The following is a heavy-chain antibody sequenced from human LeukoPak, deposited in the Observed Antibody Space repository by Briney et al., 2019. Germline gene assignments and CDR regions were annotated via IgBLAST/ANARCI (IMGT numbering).Heavy chain of an antibody. CDR1: GFTFCSYA. J-gene: IGHJ4*02. Sequence: GGSLRLSGAASGFTFCSYAMRWVRQAPGKGLEWVSTITGSGGTTHYADSVKGRFTISRDNSRNTLSLQMNSLRADDTAVYYCAKDSGAFSFDYWAEARLVTVSS. D-gene: IGHD4-17*01. CDR3: AKDSGAFSFDY. V-gene: IGHV3-23*01. CDR2: ITGSGGTT.